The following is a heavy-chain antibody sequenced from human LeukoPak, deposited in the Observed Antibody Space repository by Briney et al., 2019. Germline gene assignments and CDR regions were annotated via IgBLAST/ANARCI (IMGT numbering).Heavy chain of an antibody. V-gene: IGHV3-73*01. D-gene: IGHD3-22*01. CDR3: VRPGYHSASRGHYGFDY. Sequence: PGGSLRLSCAASGFAFSDSAIHWIRQASGKRLEWIGLIRGKSNNYATTYGASVKGRFVISRDDSKNAAHLQMTTLKTEDTAVYYCVRPGYHSASRGHYGFDYWGQGTLVTVSS. CDR1: GFAFSDSA. CDR2: IRGKSNNYAT. J-gene: IGHJ4*02.